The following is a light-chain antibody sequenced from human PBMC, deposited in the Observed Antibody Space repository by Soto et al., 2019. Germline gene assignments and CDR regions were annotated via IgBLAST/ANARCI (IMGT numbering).Light chain of an antibody. J-gene: IGKJ2*01. CDR3: MQSVQLPYT. CDR2: EVS. Sequence: IVLTQSPPSLSVTPGQPASISCKSSQSLLHYDGQTLLYWYLKKPGQPPHLLIYEVSNRFSGVPGRLCGGGAGTDFPLDISRVEAEDVGVYYCMQSVQLPYTFGQGTRLEI. CDR1: QSLLHYDGQTL. V-gene: IGKV2D-29*01.